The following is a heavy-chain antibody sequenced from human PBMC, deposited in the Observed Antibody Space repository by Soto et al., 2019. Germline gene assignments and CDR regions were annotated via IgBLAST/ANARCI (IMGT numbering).Heavy chain of an antibody. D-gene: IGHD3-22*01. Sequence: QVQLVQSGAEVKKPGSSVKVSCKASGGTFSSYAISWVRQAPEQGLEWMGGIIPIFGTANYAQKFQGRVTITADESTSTAYMELSSLRSEDTAVYYCASRPYDSSGYYYQDYYYGMDVWGQGTTVTVSS. V-gene: IGHV1-69*12. J-gene: IGHJ6*02. CDR1: GGTFSSYA. CDR2: IIPIFGTA. CDR3: ASRPYDSSGYYYQDYYYGMDV.